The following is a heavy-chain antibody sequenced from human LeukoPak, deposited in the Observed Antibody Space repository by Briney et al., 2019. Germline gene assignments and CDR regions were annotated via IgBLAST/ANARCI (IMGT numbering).Heavy chain of an antibody. CDR2: ISSSSSYI. J-gene: IGHJ4*02. V-gene: IGHV3-21*01. D-gene: IGHD6-6*01. CDR3: AREVGSSRYFDY. Sequence: PGGSLRLSCAASGFTFSSYSMNWVRQAPGKGLEWVSSISSSSSYIYYADSVKGRFTISRDNAKNSLYLQMNSLRAEDTAVYYCAREVGSSRYFDYWGQGTLVTVSS. CDR1: GFTFSSYS.